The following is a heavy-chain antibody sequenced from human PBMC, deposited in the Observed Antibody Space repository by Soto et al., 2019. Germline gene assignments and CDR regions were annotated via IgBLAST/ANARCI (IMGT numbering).Heavy chain of an antibody. Sequence: PGGSLRLSCAASGFTFNTYAMHWVRQAPGKGLDWVAVLWNDGTNAYYSDSVKGRFTISRDNSNNTLFLQMNSRRAEDTALYYCVGLDGQRMREFDYWGPGILVT. V-gene: IGHV3-33*01. D-gene: IGHD1-1*01. J-gene: IGHJ4*02. CDR3: VGLDGQRMREFDY. CDR1: GFTFNTYA. CDR2: LWNDGTNA.